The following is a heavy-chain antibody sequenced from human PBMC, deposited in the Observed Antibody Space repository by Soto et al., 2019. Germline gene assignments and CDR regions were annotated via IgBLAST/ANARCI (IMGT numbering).Heavy chain of an antibody. Sequence: QVQLVQSGAEVKKPGASVKVSCKASGYSFATYGFSWVRQAPGQGLECVGWISAHNGDTHYSQKFQGRVTLTTDTSTNTGYMELRSLTSDDTAVYFRATEPIYYNDGSGYYPLGHWGQGTLVTVSS. D-gene: IGHD3-22*01. J-gene: IGHJ4*02. V-gene: IGHV1-18*04. CDR2: ISAHNGDT. CDR1: GYSFATYG. CDR3: ATEPIYYNDGSGYYPLGH.